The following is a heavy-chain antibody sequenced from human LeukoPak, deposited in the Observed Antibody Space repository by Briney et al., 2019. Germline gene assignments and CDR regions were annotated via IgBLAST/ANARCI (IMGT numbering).Heavy chain of an antibody. V-gene: IGHV3-23*01. CDR1: GFTFSSYA. Sequence: GGSLRLSCAASGFTFSSYAMSWVRQAPGKGLEWVSAISGSGGSTYYADSVKGRFTISRDNSKNTLYLQMNSLRAEDTAVYYCARLPYYDFWSGQMYFYMDVWGKGTTVTVSS. CDR2: ISGSGGST. D-gene: IGHD3-3*01. CDR3: ARLPYYDFWSGQMYFYMDV. J-gene: IGHJ6*03.